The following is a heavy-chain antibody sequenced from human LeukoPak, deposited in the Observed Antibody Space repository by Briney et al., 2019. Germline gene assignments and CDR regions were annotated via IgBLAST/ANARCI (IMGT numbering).Heavy chain of an antibody. CDR2: IIPIFGTA. CDR1: GGTFSSYA. J-gene: IGHJ6*02. CDR3: ASHYCSGGSCYFRGRMDV. D-gene: IGHD2-15*01. V-gene: IGHV1-69*01. Sequence: GSSVTVSCKASGGTFSSYAISWVRQAPGQGLEWMGGIIPIFGTANYAQKFHGRVTITADESTSTAYMELSSLRSEDTAVYYCASHYCSGGSCYFRGRMDVWGQGTTVTVSS.